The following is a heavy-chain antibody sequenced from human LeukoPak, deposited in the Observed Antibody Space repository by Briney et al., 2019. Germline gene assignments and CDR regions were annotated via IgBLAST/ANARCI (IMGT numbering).Heavy chain of an antibody. V-gene: IGHV1-46*03. D-gene: IGHD3-22*01. CDR3: ARDANYYDSSGYPDY. CDR1: GYTFTSYY. J-gene: IGHJ4*02. CDR2: INPSGGST. Sequence: ASVKVSCKASGYTFTSYYMHWVRQAAGQGLEWMGIINPSGGSTSYAQKFQGRVTMTRDTSTSTVYMELSSLRSEDTAVYYCARDANYYDSSGYPDYWGQGTLVTVSS.